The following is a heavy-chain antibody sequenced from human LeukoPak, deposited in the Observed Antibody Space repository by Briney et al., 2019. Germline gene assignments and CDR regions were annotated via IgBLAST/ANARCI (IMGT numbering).Heavy chain of an antibody. V-gene: IGHV1-46*01. Sequence: GASVKVSCKASGYTFTSYYMDWVRQAPGQGLEWMGIIDPSGGSTSYAQKFQGRVTMTRDTSTSTAYMELRSLRSDDTAVYYCARDVYDFWSGHYYGGYNWFDPWGQGTLVTVSS. CDR3: ARDVYDFWSGHYYGGYNWFDP. D-gene: IGHD3-3*01. J-gene: IGHJ5*02. CDR2: IDPSGGST. CDR1: GYTFTSYY.